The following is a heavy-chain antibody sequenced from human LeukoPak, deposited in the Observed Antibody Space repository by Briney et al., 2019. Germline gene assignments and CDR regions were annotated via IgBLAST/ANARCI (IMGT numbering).Heavy chain of an antibody. CDR3: ARGGSRVTTINILDY. V-gene: IGHV1-18*01. CDR1: GYTFSSYG. D-gene: IGHD5-24*01. Sequence: ASVKVSCKPTGYTFSSYGISWVRQAPGQGLEWMGWIRVYNGDTNYAQKFKGRVTMTTDTSTNTAYMELRSLGSDDTAVYYCARGGSRVTTINILDYWGQGALVTVSS. CDR2: IRVYNGDT. J-gene: IGHJ4*02.